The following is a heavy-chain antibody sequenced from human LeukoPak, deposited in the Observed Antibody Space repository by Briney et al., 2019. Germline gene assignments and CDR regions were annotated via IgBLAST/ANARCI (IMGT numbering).Heavy chain of an antibody. V-gene: IGHV3-21*01. D-gene: IGHD3-10*01. Sequence: GGSLRLSCAASGFTFSSYSMNWVRQAPGKGLEWVSSISSSSSYIYYADSVKGRFTISRDNAKNSLYLQMNSLRAEDTAVYYCARDGMVRGVIKYYGMDLWGKGTTVTVSS. J-gene: IGHJ6*04. CDR2: ISSSSSYI. CDR3: ARDGMVRGVIKYYGMDL. CDR1: GFTFSSYS.